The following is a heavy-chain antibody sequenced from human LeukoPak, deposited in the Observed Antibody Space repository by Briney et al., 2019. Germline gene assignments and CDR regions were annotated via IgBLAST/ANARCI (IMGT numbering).Heavy chain of an antibody. CDR3: ARTIPEWLRLGYWFDP. CDR1: GGSMSSYY. Sequence: KPSETLSLTCTVSGGSMSSYYWSWIRQPPGNGLGWIGYIYYSGSTNYNPSLKSRVTISVDTSKNQFSLKLISVTAADTAVYYCARTIPEWLRLGYWFDPWGQGTLVTVSS. J-gene: IGHJ5*02. CDR2: IYYSGST. D-gene: IGHD5-12*01. V-gene: IGHV4-59*01.